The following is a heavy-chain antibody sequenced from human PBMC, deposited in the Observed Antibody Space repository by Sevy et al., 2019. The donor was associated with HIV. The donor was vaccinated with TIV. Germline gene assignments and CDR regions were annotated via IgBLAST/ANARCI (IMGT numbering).Heavy chain of an antibody. J-gene: IGHJ6*02. Sequence: GGSLRLSCAVSGTNFGAFAMHWVRQAPGKGLEWVAALSLQGSNKYSADSLKGRFTVSRDNSKDTLYLQMNSLRAEDTATYYCAKDVVGGTYYIENYFYGLDVWGRGTTVTVSS. V-gene: IGHV3-30*18. D-gene: IGHD3-10*01. CDR3: AKDVVGGTYYIENYFYGLDV. CDR2: LSLQGSNK. CDR1: GTNFGAFA.